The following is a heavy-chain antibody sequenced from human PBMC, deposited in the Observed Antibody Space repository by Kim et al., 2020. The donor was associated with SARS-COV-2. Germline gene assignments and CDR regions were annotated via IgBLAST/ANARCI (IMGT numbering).Heavy chain of an antibody. CDR2: IYYSGST. CDR3: ARHAGYSSSWNYYYYGMDV. V-gene: IGHV4-39*01. Sequence: SETLSLTCTVSGGSISSSSYYWGWIRQPPGKGLEWIGSIYYSGSTYYNPSLKSRVTISVDTSKNQFSLKLSSVTAADTAVYYCARHAGYSSSWNYYYYGMDVWGQGTTVTVSS. D-gene: IGHD6-13*01. J-gene: IGHJ6*02. CDR1: GGSISSSSYY.